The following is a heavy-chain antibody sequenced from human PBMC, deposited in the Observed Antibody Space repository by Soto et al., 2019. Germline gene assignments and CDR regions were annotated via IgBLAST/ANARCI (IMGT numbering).Heavy chain of an antibody. J-gene: IGHJ4*02. D-gene: IGHD6-25*01. V-gene: IGHV3-73*01. CDR3: TRHPAW. CDR1: WFTFSGST. CDR2: IRSKANSYAT. Sequence: VGSLRLSCAASWFTFSGSTMHWVRQASGKGPEWVGRIRSKANSYATAYAASVKGRFTISRDDSKNTAYLQMNSLKTEDTAVYYCTRHPAWWGQGTLVTVSS.